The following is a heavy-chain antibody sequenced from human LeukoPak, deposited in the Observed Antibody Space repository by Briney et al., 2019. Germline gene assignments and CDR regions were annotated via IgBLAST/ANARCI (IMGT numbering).Heavy chain of an antibody. CDR1: GFTVSNNY. V-gene: IGHV3-23*01. D-gene: IGHD1-14*01. J-gene: IGHJ6*03. Sequence: GGSLRLSCAASGFTVSNNYMSWVRQAPGKGLEWVSTITGSGDSIYYADSVKGRFIISRDNPKHTLYLQMNSLRAEDTALYYCAKAGGISYYYYMDVWGKGTTVTISS. CDR2: ITGSGDSI. CDR3: AKAGGISYYYYMDV.